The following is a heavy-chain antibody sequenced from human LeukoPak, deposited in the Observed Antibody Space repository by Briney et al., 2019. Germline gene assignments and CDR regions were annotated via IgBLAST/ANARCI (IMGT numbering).Heavy chain of an antibody. V-gene: IGHV3-30*02. J-gene: IGHJ4*02. Sequence: GGSLRLSCAASGFTFSSYGMHWVRQAPGKGLEWVAFIRYDGSNKYYADSVKGRFTISRDNSKNTLYLQMNSLRAEDTAVYYCAKDRQYFDWLQYFDYWGQGTLVTVSS. CDR3: AKDRQYFDWLQYFDY. CDR1: GFTFSSYG. D-gene: IGHD3-9*01. CDR2: IRYDGSNK.